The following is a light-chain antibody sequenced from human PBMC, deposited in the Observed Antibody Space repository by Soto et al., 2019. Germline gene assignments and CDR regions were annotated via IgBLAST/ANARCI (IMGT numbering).Light chain of an antibody. CDR3: SSYAGSNNFGL. V-gene: IGLV2-8*01. CDR2: EVS. Sequence: QSALTQPPSASGSPGQSVTISCTGTSSDVGDYNYVSWYQHHPGKAPKLMIYEVSKRPSGVPDRFSGSKSGNTASLTVSGLQAEDEADYYCSSYAGSNNFGLFDGGTKVTVL. J-gene: IGLJ2*01. CDR1: SSDVGDYNY.